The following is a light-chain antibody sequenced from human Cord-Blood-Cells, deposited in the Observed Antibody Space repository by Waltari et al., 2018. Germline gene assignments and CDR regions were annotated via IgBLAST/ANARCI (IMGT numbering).Light chain of an antibody. Sequence: SYVLTQSHSVSVAPGKTARITCGGNNIGSKSGRWYQQKPGQAPMLVIYYDSDRPSGIPERFSGSNSGNTATLTISRVEAGDEADYYCQVWDSSSDHRVFGGGTKLTVL. V-gene: IGLV3-21*04. CDR2: YDS. CDR1: NIGSKS. J-gene: IGLJ3*02. CDR3: QVWDSSSDHRV.